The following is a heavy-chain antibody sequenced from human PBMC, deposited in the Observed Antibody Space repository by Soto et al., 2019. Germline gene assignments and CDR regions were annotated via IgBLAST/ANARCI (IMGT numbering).Heavy chain of an antibody. CDR1: GGSISSYY. J-gene: IGHJ4*02. CDR2: IYYSGST. V-gene: IGHV4-59*01. Sequence: SETLSLTCTVSGGSISSYYWSWIRQPPGKGLEWIGYIYYSGSTNSNPSLKSRVTISVDTSKNQFSLKLSSVTAADTAVYYCAKDSKRGYSGYDKLDYWGQGTLVTVSS. CDR3: AKDSKRGYSGYDKLDY. D-gene: IGHD5-12*01.